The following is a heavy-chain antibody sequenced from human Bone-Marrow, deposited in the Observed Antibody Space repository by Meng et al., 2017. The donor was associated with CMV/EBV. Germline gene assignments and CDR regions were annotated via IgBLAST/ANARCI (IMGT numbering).Heavy chain of an antibody. Sequence: GESLKISCAASGFTFSSYAMHWVRQAPGKGLEWVAFIRYDGSNKYYADSVKGRFTISRDNSKNTLYLQMNSLRAEDTAVYYCAKDLRSSSWYEGYWGQGTLFTVSS. CDR3: AKDLRSSSWYEGY. CDR2: IRYDGSNK. V-gene: IGHV3-30*02. D-gene: IGHD6-13*01. CDR1: GFTFSSYA. J-gene: IGHJ4*02.